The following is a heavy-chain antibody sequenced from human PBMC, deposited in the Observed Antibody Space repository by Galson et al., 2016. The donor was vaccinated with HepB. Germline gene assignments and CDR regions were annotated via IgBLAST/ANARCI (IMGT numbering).Heavy chain of an antibody. CDR3: ARGKSLLTMPWNYGLDV. CDR2: ISWNSGSI. V-gene: IGHV3-9*01. Sequence: SLRLSCAASGFTFADYAMHWVRQAPGKGLEWVSGISWNSGSIDYADSVKGRFTISRENAKNSLYLQMNDLGAGDTAVYYCARGKSLLTMPWNYGLDVWGKGTAVTVSS. CDR1: GFTFADYA. J-gene: IGHJ6*04. D-gene: IGHD1-1*01.